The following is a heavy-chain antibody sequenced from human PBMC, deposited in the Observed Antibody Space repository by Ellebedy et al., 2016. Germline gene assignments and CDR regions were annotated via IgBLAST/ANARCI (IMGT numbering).Heavy chain of an antibody. CDR1: GGSISSYY. CDR2: IYYSGST. D-gene: IGHD3-16*01. Sequence: SETLSLTCTVSGGSISSYYWSWIRQPPGKELEWIGYIYYSGSTNYNPSLKSRVTISVDTSKNQFSLKLSSVTAADTAVYYCARGDVLGSSLDYWGQGTLVTVSS. CDR3: ARGDVLGSSLDY. V-gene: IGHV4-59*01. J-gene: IGHJ4*02.